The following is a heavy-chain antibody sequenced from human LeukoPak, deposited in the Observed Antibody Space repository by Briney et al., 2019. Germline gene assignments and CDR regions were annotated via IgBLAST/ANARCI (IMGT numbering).Heavy chain of an antibody. CDR3: ARDPFYCSSTSCYQGNWFDP. V-gene: IGHV1-18*01. J-gene: IGHJ5*02. CDR2: FNPENGNT. D-gene: IGHD2-2*01. Sequence: GASVKVSCKASGYSFVGYGITWVRQAPGQGLEWMGWFNPENGNTNYAQKVQGRVTMTRDTSTSTVFMELSSLRSDDTAVYYCARDPFYCSSTSCYQGNWFDPWGQGTLVTVSS. CDR1: GYSFVGYG.